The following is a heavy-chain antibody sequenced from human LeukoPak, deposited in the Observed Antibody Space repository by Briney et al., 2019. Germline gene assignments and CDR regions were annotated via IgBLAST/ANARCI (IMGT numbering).Heavy chain of an antibody. Sequence: SETLSLTCAVYGGSFSGYSWSWIRQPPGKGLEWIGEINHSGSTNYNPSLKSRVTISVDTSKNQFSLKLSSVTAADTAVYYCATRAYYYGSGSYPDYWGQGTLVTVS. CDR3: ATRAYYYGSGSYPDY. D-gene: IGHD3-10*01. CDR2: INHSGST. J-gene: IGHJ4*02. CDR1: GGSFSGYS. V-gene: IGHV4-34*01.